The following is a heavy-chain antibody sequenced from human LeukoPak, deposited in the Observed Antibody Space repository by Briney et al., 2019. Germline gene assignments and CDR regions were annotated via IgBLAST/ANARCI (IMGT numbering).Heavy chain of an antibody. CDR1: GGSISTTSSY. CDR3: ATSFSGSYYNWFDP. CDR2: IYYSGNT. J-gene: IGHJ5*02. V-gene: IGHV4-39*01. Sequence: MSSETLSLTCTVSGGSISTTSSYWGWLRQPPGKGLEWIASIYYSGNTYYNPSLKSRVTISVDTSKNQFSLKLSSVTAADTAVYYCATSFSGSYYNWFDPWGQGILVTVSS. D-gene: IGHD1-26*01.